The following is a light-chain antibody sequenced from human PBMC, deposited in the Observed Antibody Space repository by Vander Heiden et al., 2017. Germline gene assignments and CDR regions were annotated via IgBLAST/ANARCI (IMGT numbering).Light chain of an antibody. Sequence: AIQLTQSPSSLSASVGDRVTITCRASQGITSALAWYQQKPGKAPKLLTYGASTLESGVPSRSSGSGSGTDYTLSISSLQPEDFATYYCQQVNSYPITFGQGTQMEIK. CDR1: QGITSA. J-gene: IGKJ5*01. V-gene: IGKV1-13*02. CDR3: QQVNSYPIT. CDR2: GAS.